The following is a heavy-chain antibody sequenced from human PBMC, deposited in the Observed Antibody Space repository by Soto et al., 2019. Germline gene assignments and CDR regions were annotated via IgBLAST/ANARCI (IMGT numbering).Heavy chain of an antibody. CDR2: IWHDGSNK. CDR3: ARGYGSGSSPDY. V-gene: IGHV3-33*01. D-gene: IGHD3-10*01. Sequence: QVQLVESGGGVVQPGRSLRLSCAASGFTFSSYGMHWVRQAPGKGLAWVAVIWHDGSNKYYADSVKGRFTISRDNSKNTLYLQMDSLRAEDTAVYDCARGYGSGSSPDYWGQGTLVTVSS. CDR1: GFTFSSYG. J-gene: IGHJ4*02.